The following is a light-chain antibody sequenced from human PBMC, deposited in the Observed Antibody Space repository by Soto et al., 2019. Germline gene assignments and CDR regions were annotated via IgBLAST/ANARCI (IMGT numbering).Light chain of an antibody. V-gene: IGKV3-20*01. CDR3: QQYGSSPWT. Sequence: EIVLTQSPGTLSLSPGESATLSCRASQSVSSSFVAWFQQKPGQAPRLLIYGTSSRATGIPDRFSGSGSGTDFTLTINRLEPEDFAMYFCQQYGSSPWTFGQGTKVDIK. CDR2: GTS. J-gene: IGKJ1*01. CDR1: QSVSSSF.